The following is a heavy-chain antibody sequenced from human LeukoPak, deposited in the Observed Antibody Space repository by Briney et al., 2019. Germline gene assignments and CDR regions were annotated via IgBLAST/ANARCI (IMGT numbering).Heavy chain of an antibody. J-gene: IGHJ3*02. Sequence: SETLSLTCAVSDDSFSSYYWTWIRQPPGKGLEWIGYISYIGSTNYNPSLKSRVTISIDTSRNQFSLRLSSVTAADTAVYYCARDLVTVTKGFDIWGQGTMVSVSS. V-gene: IGHV4-59*01. D-gene: IGHD4-17*01. CDR3: ARDLVTVTKGFDI. CDR2: ISYIGST. CDR1: DDSFSSYY.